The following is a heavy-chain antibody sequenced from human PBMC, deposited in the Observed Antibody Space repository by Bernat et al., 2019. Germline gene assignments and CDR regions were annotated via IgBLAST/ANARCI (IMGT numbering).Heavy chain of an antibody. CDR1: GFSLSTSGMC. CDR3: VRMSDINYYYMDV. Sequence: QVTLRESGPALVKPTQTLTLTCTFSGFSLSTSGMCVSWIRQPPGKALEWLARIDWDDDKYYITSLKTRLNISKDISNNQVVLTMTNMDPVDTATYYCVRMSDINYYYMDVWGKGTTVTVSS. V-gene: IGHV2-70*15. J-gene: IGHJ6*03. D-gene: IGHD2-15*01. CDR2: IDWDDDK.